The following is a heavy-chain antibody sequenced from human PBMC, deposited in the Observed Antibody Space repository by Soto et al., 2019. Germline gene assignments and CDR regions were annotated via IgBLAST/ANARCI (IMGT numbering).Heavy chain of an antibody. D-gene: IGHD3-3*01. CDR2: INSDGSST. J-gene: IGHJ6*02. V-gene: IGHV3-74*01. CDR3: ARDREEMGLRFLEWSPYGMDV. CDR1: GFTFSSYW. Sequence: GGSLRLSCAASGFTFSSYWMHWVRQAPGKGLVWVSRINSDGSSTSYADSVKGRFTISRDNAKNTLYLQMNSLRAEDTAVYYCARDREEMGLRFLEWSPYGMDVWGQGTKVTVSS.